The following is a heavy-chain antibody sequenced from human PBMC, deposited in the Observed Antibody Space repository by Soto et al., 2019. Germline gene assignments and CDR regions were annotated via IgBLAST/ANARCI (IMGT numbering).Heavy chain of an antibody. D-gene: IGHD2-2*01. CDR1: GFSFSSYS. Sequence: EVQLVESGGGLVKPGGSLRLSCAASGFSFSSYSMNWVRQAPGKGLEWVSSISSSSYYIYYADSVKGRFTISRDNATNSLYLQMNSLRAEDTAVYYCARDGCRTTSCHDYWGQGTLVTVSS. J-gene: IGHJ4*02. CDR2: ISSSSYYI. CDR3: ARDGCRTTSCHDY. V-gene: IGHV3-21*01.